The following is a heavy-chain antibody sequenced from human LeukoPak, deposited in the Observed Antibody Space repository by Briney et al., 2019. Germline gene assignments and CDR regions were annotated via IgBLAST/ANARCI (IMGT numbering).Heavy chain of an antibody. Sequence: ASVKVSCKASGGTFSSHAISWVRQAPGQGLEWMGGIIPIFGTANYAQKFQGRVTITADESTSTAYMELSSLRSEDTAVYYCAREYYDFWSGYYFYNWFDPWGQGTLVTVSS. CDR1: GGTFSSHA. CDR2: IIPIFGTA. J-gene: IGHJ5*02. D-gene: IGHD3-3*01. CDR3: AREYYDFWSGYYFYNWFDP. V-gene: IGHV1-69*01.